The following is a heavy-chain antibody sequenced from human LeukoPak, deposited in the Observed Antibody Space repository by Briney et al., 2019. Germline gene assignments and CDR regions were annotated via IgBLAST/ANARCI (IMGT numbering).Heavy chain of an antibody. Sequence: SETLSLTCTISGGSISSYYWSWIRQPPGKGLEWIGYIYYSGSTNYNPSLKSRVTISVDTSKNQFSLKLSSVTAADTAVYYCARGGRQIAAAGHDAFDIWGQGTMVTVSS. J-gene: IGHJ3*02. CDR2: IYYSGST. CDR3: ARGGRQIAAAGHDAFDI. D-gene: IGHD6-13*01. V-gene: IGHV4-59*01. CDR1: GGSISSYY.